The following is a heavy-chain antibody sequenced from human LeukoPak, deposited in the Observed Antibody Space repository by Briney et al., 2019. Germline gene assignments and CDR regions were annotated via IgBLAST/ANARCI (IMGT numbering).Heavy chain of an antibody. Sequence: SGTLSLTCTVSGASISSWYWSWIRQPPGKGLEWIGYIYGSGNTNYNPSLKSRVTMSIDTSKNQFSLKLTSVTAADTATYYCARETSLAGFASGLGFNYWGQGILVTVS. J-gene: IGHJ4*02. CDR1: GASISSWY. CDR2: IYGSGNT. D-gene: IGHD6-19*01. V-gene: IGHV4-59*01. CDR3: ARETSLAGFASGLGFNY.